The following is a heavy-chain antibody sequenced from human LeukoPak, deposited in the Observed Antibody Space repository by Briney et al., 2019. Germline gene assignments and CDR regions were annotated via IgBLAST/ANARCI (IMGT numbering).Heavy chain of an antibody. CDR3: ARVRVSFYYGMDI. CDR1: GFTFSNYW. Sequence: GGSLRLSCAPAGFTFSNYWMSWVRQAPGKGLEWVANINQDESEKYYVDSVKGRFTISRDNAKNSLYLQMNSLRAEDTAVYYCARVRVSFYYGMDIWGQGTTVTVSS. D-gene: IGHD2/OR15-2a*01. J-gene: IGHJ6*02. V-gene: IGHV3-7*05. CDR2: INQDESEK.